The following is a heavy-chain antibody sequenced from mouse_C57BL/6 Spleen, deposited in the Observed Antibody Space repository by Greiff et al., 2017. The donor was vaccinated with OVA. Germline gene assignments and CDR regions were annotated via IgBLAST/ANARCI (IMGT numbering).Heavy chain of an antibody. CDR1: GFTFSDYY. J-gene: IGHJ1*03. CDR2: INYDGSST. D-gene: IGHD1-1*01. V-gene: IGHV5-16*01. CDR3: ARDLPYYYGSKWYFDV. Sequence: DVQLVESEGGLVQPGSSMKLSCTASGFTFSDYYMAWVRQVPEKGLEWVANINYDGSSTYYLDSLKSRFIISRDNAKNILYLQMSSLKSEDTATYYCARDLPYYYGSKWYFDVWGTGTTVTVSS.